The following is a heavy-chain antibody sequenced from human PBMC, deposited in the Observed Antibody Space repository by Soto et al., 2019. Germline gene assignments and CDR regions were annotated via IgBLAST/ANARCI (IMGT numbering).Heavy chain of an antibody. CDR1: GFTFSNAW. CDR2: IKSKTDGGTT. Sequence: PGGSLRLSCAASGFTFSNAWMSWVRQAPGKGLEWVGRIKSKTDGGTTDYAAPVKGRFTISRDDSKNTLYLQMNSLKTEDTAVYYCTTDRSDTAMVMDWFDPWGQGTLVTVS. J-gene: IGHJ5*02. V-gene: IGHV3-15*01. D-gene: IGHD5-18*01. CDR3: TTDRSDTAMVMDWFDP.